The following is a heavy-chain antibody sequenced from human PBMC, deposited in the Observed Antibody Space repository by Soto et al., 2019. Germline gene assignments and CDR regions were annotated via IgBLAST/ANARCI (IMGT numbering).Heavy chain of an antibody. D-gene: IGHD4-4*01. CDR3: AREIKTTAIKYYYYWMDV. CDR1: GFTFSSYW. V-gene: IGHV3-7*01. J-gene: IGHJ6*02. Sequence: PGGSLRLSCAASGFTFSSYWMNWGRQAPGKGLEWVANIKQDGSEKYYVDSVKGRFTISRDNAKNSLYLQMNSLRAEDTAVYYCAREIKTTAIKYYYYWMDVWGQGTTVTVSS. CDR2: IKQDGSEK.